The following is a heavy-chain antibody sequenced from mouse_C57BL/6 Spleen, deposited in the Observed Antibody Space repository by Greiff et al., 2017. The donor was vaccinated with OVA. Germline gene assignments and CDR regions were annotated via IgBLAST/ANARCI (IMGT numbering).Heavy chain of an antibody. CDR3: ARGHYSNYYYAMDY. CDR2: IDPSDSYT. Sequence: VQLQQPGAELVKPGASVKLSCKASGYTFTSYWMQWVKQRPGQGLEWIGEIDPSDSYTNYNQKFKGKATLTVDTSSSTAYMQLSSLTSEDSAVYYCARGHYSNYYYAMDYWGQGTSVTVSS. V-gene: IGHV1-50*01. J-gene: IGHJ4*01. CDR1: GYTFTSYW. D-gene: IGHD2-5*01.